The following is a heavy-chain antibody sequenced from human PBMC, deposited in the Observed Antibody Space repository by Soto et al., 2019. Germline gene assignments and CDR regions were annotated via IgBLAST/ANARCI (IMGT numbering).Heavy chain of an antibody. J-gene: IGHJ4*02. D-gene: IGHD3-9*01. Sequence: QLQLQESGPGLVKPSETLSLTCTVSGGSISSSSYYWGWIRQPPGKGLEWIGSIYYSGSTYYNPSLKSRVAISVHRSKNQFSLKLSSVTAADTAVYYCARHDADRGYDILTGVFDYWGQGTLVTVSS. CDR2: IYYSGST. CDR1: GGSISSSSYY. CDR3: ARHDADRGYDILTGVFDY. V-gene: IGHV4-39*01.